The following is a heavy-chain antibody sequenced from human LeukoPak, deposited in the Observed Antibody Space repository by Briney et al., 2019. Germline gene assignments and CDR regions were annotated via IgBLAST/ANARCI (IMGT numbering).Heavy chain of an antibody. D-gene: IGHD2-8*01. J-gene: IGHJ5*02. CDR3: ARDKGYCTNGVCLGSNWFDH. CDR1: GYTFTGYY. CDR2: INPNSGGT. Sequence: ASVKVCCKASGYTFTGYYMHWLRQAPGQGLEWMGWINPNSGGTNYAQKFQGRVTMTMDTSISTAYMELSRLRSDDTAVYYCARDKGYCTNGVCLGSNWFDHWGQGTLVTVSS. V-gene: IGHV1-2*02.